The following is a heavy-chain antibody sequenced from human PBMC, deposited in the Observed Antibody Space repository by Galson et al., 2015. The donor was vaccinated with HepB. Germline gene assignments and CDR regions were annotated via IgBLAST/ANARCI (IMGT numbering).Heavy chain of an antibody. V-gene: IGHV1-69*04. CDR3: AGLGGDYYDSSGPADY. Sequence: SVKVSCKASGGTFSSYAISWVRQAPGQGLEWMGRIIPILGIANYAQKFQGRVTITADKSTSTAYMELSSLRSEDTAVYYCAGLGGDYYDSSGPADYWGQGTLVTVSS. CDR2: IIPILGIA. J-gene: IGHJ4*02. D-gene: IGHD3-22*01. CDR1: GGTFSSYA.